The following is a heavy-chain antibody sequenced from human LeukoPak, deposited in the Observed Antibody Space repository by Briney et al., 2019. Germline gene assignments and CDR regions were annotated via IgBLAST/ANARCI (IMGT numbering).Heavy chain of an antibody. Sequence: PSETLSLTCTVSGGSISSSSYYWGWIRQPPGKGLEWIGSIYYSGSTYYNPSLKSRVTISVDTSKNQFSLKLSYVTAADTAVYYCARSPYSSSWSPHYYYYYYMDVWGKGTTVTVSS. V-gene: IGHV4-39*01. J-gene: IGHJ6*03. D-gene: IGHD6-13*01. CDR1: GGSISSSSYY. CDR2: IYYSGST. CDR3: ARSPYSSSWSPHYYYYYYMDV.